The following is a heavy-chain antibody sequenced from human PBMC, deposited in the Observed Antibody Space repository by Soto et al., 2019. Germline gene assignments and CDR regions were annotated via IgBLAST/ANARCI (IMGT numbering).Heavy chain of an antibody. CDR3: AGEYSYGSGRPTPGGMDV. Sequence: QVHLVQSGAEVKKPGASVKVSCKASGYTFTNYDINWVRQAPGQGLEWMGWISTYTGNTNYAQKLQGRVTMTTDTATVTTNTELTSLRSDDTAVYYCAGEYSYGSGRPTPGGMDVWGQGTTVTVSS. J-gene: IGHJ6*02. CDR1: GYTFTNYD. D-gene: IGHD3-10*01. CDR2: ISTYTGNT. V-gene: IGHV1-18*01.